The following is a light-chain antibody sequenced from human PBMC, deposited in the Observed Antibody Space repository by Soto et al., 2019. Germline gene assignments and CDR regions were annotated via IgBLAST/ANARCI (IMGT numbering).Light chain of an antibody. CDR2: RNN. Sequence: QSVLTQPPSASGTPGQRVTISCSGSSSNIGSNYVYWYQQLPGTAPKLLIYRNNQRPSGVPDRFSGSKSGTSASLAISGLRFEDGAGYYCAAWEYSLRGPVFGGGTKLTVL. J-gene: IGLJ2*01. CDR1: SSNIGSNY. V-gene: IGLV1-47*01. CDR3: AAWEYSLRGPV.